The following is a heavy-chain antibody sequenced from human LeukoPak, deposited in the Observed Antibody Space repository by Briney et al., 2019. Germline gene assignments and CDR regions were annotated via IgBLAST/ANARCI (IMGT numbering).Heavy chain of an antibody. CDR3: ARVRKVAAGYFDY. V-gene: IGHV1-8*03. CDR1: GYTFTSYD. J-gene: IGHJ4*02. D-gene: IGHD6-13*01. CDR2: MNPNSGNT. Sequence: ASVKVSCKASGYTFTSYDINWVRQATGQGLEWMGWMNPNSGNTGYAQKFQGRVTITRNTSISTAYMELSSLRSEDTAVYYCARVRKVAAGYFDYWGQGTLVTVSS.